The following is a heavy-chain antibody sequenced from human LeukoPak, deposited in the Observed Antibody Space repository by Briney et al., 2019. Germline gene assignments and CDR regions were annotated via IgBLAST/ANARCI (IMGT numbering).Heavy chain of an antibody. Sequence: GGSLRLSCAASGFTFSSFTLYWVRQAPGKGLEYVSAITSNGDSTNYSNSVKGRFTISRDNSKNTLYLQMGGLRAEDMAVYYCARSDNSFDYYFGMDAWGQGTTVTVSS. CDR2: ITSNGDST. D-gene: IGHD5-18*01. CDR3: ARSDNSFDYYFGMDA. J-gene: IGHJ6*02. CDR1: GFTFSSFT. V-gene: IGHV3-64*01.